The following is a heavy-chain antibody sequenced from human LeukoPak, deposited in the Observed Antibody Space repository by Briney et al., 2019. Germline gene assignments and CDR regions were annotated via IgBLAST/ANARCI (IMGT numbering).Heavy chain of an antibody. Sequence: PGGSLRLSCAASGFTFDDYAMHWVRQAPGKGLEWVSGISWNSGSIGYADSVKGRFTISRDNAENSLYLQMNSLRPEDTALYYCARARAIVVVPAAYFDYWGQGTLVTVSS. J-gene: IGHJ4*02. D-gene: IGHD2-2*01. CDR3: ARARAIVVVPAAYFDY. CDR1: GFTFDDYA. V-gene: IGHV3-9*01. CDR2: ISWNSGSI.